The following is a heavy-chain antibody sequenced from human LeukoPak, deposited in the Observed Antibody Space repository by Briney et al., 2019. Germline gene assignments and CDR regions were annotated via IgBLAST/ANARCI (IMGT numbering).Heavy chain of an antibody. CDR2: INHSGST. CDR3: ARRRGIGSSWYYDKDRSPFDY. D-gene: IGHD6-13*01. V-gene: IGHV4-34*01. J-gene: IGHJ4*02. CDR1: GGSFSGYY. Sequence: PSETLSLTCAVYGGSFSGYYWSWIRQPPGKGLEWIGEINHSGSTNYNPSLKSRVTISVDTSKNQFSLKLSSVTAADTAVYYCARRRGIGSSWYYDKDRSPFDYWGQGTLVTVSS.